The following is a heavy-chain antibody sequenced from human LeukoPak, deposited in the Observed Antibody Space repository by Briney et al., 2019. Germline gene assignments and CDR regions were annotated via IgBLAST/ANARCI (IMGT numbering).Heavy chain of an antibody. CDR1: NGSISSSSYY. V-gene: IGHV4-39*01. Sequence: SETLSLTCTVSNGSISSSSYYWGWIRQPPGKGLEWIGNVFYTGSAYYNPSLKSRVTISVDTSKNQFSLNLTSVTAADTAVYYCARQSSPSEGSGSDWGQGTLVTVSS. CDR3: ARQSSPSEGSGSD. CDR2: VFYTGSA. J-gene: IGHJ4*02. D-gene: IGHD3-10*01.